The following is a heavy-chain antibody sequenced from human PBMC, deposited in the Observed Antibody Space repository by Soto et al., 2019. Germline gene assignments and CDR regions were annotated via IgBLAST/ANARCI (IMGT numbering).Heavy chain of an antibody. CDR3: ARGRSGGS. V-gene: IGHV1-18*01. Sequence: QVHLVQSGAEVKKPGASVKVSCKASGYTCTSYGITWVRQAPGQGLEWMGWISAPNGNTDYAQKFQGRVIVTRYTSASAAYMELRSLSSDDTTVYYCARGRSGGSRGQGALVTVSS. CDR1: GYTCTSYG. J-gene: IGHJ4*02. CDR2: ISAPNGNT. D-gene: IGHD3-10*01.